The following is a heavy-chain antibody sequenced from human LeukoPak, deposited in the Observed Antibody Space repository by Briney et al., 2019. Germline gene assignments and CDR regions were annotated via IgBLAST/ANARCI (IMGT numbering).Heavy chain of an antibody. D-gene: IGHD4-17*01. CDR1: GGSISSYY. CDR3: AREATTGFFQH. V-gene: IGHV4-4*07. Sequence: SETLSLTCTVSGGSISSYYWSWLRQPAGKGLEWIGRIYTSGSTNYNPSLKSRLTISVDTSKNQFSLKLSSVTAADTAVYYCAREATTGFFQHWGQGTLVTVSS. CDR2: IYTSGST. J-gene: IGHJ1*01.